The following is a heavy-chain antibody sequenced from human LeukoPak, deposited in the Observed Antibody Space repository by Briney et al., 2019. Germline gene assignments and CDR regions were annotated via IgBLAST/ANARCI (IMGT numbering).Heavy chain of an antibody. D-gene: IGHD2-15*01. CDR2: IYYSGST. V-gene: IGHV4-59*01. CDR1: GDSISNYY. Sequence: AETLSLTCTVSGDSISNYYWSWIRQSPGKGLEWIGYIYYSGSTNYNPSLKSRVTISVDTSKNQFSLKRSSVTAAVTAVYYCARETCSGGSCFQFDSWGQGTLVTVSS. CDR3: ARETCSGGSCFQFDS. J-gene: IGHJ4*02.